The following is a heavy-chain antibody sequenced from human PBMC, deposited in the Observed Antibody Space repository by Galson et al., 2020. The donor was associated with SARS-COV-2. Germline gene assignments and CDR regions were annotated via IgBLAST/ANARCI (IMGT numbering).Heavy chain of an antibody. CDR2: FDPEDGET. Sequence: ASVKVSCKVSGYTLTELSMHWVRQAPGNGLEWMGGFDPEDGETIYAQKFQGRVTMTEDTSTDTAYMELSSLRSEDTAVYYCATAPTVITGGWFDPWGQGTLFTVSS. CDR3: ATAPTVITGGWFDP. CDR1: GYTLTELS. D-gene: IGHD4-4*01. J-gene: IGHJ5*02. V-gene: IGHV1-24*01.